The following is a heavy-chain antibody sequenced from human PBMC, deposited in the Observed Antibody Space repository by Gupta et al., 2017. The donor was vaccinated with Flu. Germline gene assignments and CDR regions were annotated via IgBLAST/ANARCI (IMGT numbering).Heavy chain of an antibody. V-gene: IGHV4-34*01. J-gene: IGHJ4*02. CDR3: ARCVVEQLVPADFDY. Sequence: QVHLQQWGAGLLKPSDTLSLTCAVYGGSFSGSYWSWLRQPTGKGLEWLGEINHSGSNNYNPSLKSRVTIAVDTSKNQFSLKLSSVTAADTAVYYWARCVVEQLVPADFDYWGQGTLVTVSS. CDR2: INHSGSN. CDR1: GGSFSGSY. D-gene: IGHD6-6*01.